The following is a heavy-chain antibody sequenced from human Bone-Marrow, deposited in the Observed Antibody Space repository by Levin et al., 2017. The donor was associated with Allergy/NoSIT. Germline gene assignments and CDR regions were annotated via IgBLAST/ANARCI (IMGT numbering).Heavy chain of an antibody. J-gene: IGHJ5*02. CDR2: IFYSGYS. V-gene: IGHV4-61*01. Sequence: PSETLSLTCTVSGDSVSSGLYYWSWIRQPPGKGLEWIGYIFYSGYSDYNPSLKSRVTISVDTSKNQFSLKVNSVTAADTAVYYCATMHYYGSGRGWFDPWGQGTLVTVSS. D-gene: IGHD3-10*01. CDR3: ATMHYYGSGRGWFDP. CDR1: GDSVSSGLYY.